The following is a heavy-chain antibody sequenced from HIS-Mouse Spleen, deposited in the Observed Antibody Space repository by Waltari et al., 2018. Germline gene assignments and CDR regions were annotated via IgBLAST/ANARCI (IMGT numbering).Heavy chain of an antibody. Sequence: QVQLVESGGGVVQPGRSLRLSCAASGFTFSSYGMHWVRQAPGKGMGWVAVISYDGSNKYYADSVKGRFTISRDNSKNTLYLQMNSLRAEDTAVYYCNVLYDSSGYRQIDYWGQGTLVTVSS. D-gene: IGHD3-22*01. CDR3: NVLYDSSGYRQIDY. V-gene: IGHV3-30*03. CDR1: GFTFSSYG. CDR2: ISYDGSNK. J-gene: IGHJ4*02.